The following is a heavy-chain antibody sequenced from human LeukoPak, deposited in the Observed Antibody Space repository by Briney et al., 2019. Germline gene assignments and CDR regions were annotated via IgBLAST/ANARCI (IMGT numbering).Heavy chain of an antibody. CDR3: ARHSGYGGNSYYFDH. V-gene: IGHV5-51*01. D-gene: IGHD4-23*01. CDR2: IYPSDSDT. CDR1: GYSFSGYW. J-gene: IGHJ4*02. Sequence: GESLKISCTGSGYSFSGYWIAWVRQMPGKGLEWMGLIYPSDSDTRYSPPFQGQVTISADKSITTAYLQWSSLKASDTATYYCARHSGYGGNSYYFDHWSQGTLVTVSS.